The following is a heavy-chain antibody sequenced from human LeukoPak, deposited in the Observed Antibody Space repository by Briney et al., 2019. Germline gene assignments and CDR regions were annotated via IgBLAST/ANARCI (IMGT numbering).Heavy chain of an antibody. J-gene: IGHJ4*02. Sequence: PSETLSLTCAVYGGSFSGYYWSWIRQPPGKGLEWIGEINHSGSTNYNPSLKSRVTISVDTSKNQFSLKLSSVTAADTAVYYCARGKGGGDYWGQGTLATVSS. V-gene: IGHV4-34*01. CDR1: GGSFSGYY. CDR2: INHSGST. CDR3: ARGKGGGDY. D-gene: IGHD1-26*01.